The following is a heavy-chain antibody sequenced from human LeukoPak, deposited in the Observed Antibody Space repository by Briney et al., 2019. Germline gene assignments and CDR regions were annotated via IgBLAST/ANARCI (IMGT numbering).Heavy chain of an antibody. J-gene: IGHJ4*02. Sequence: ASVKVSCKASGYTFTNYAMHWVRQAPGQRFEWVGWINAANGNTKHSEKFQGRVTITRDTSASTAYMELSSLRSEDTAVYYCARDLGYCSGGSCTEFIYWGQGTLVTVSS. D-gene: IGHD2-15*01. CDR3: ARDLGYCSGGSCTEFIY. V-gene: IGHV1-3*01. CDR1: GYTFTNYA. CDR2: INAANGNT.